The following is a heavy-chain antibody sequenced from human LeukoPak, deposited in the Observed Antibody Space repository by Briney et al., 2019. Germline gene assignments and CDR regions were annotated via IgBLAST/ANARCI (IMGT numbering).Heavy chain of an antibody. J-gene: IGHJ6*02. CDR1: GGSISSYY. CDR3: ARVGVVGATTGGYYYYGMDV. D-gene: IGHD1-26*01. Sequence: ASETLSLTCTVSGGSISSYYWSWIRQPAGKGLEWIGRIYTSGSTNYNPSLKSRVTMSVDTSKNQFSLKLSSVTAADTAVYYCARVGVVGATTGGYYYYGMDVWGQGTTVTVSS. CDR2: IYTSGST. V-gene: IGHV4-4*07.